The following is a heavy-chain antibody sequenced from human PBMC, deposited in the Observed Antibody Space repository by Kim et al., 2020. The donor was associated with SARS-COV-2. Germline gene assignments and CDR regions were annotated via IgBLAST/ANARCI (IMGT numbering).Heavy chain of an antibody. J-gene: IGHJ4*02. Sequence: SVKVSCKASGGTFSSYAISWVRQAPGQGLEWMGRIIPILGIANYAQKFQGRVTITADKSTSTAYMELSSLRSEDTAVYYCARVGRSSWGYYFDYWGQGTLVTVSS. CDR2: IIPILGIA. D-gene: IGHD6-13*01. CDR1: GGTFSSYA. CDR3: ARVGRSSWGYYFDY. V-gene: IGHV1-69*04.